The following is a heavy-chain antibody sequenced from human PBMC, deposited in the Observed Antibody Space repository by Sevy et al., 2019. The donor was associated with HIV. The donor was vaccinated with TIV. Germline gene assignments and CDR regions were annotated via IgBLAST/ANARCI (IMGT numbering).Heavy chain of an antibody. D-gene: IGHD3-22*01. CDR2: ISRSSSTI. Sequence: GGSLRLSCAASGLTFSSYSMNWVRQAPGKGLEWVSYISRSSSTIYYADSVKGRFTISRDNAKNSLYLQMNSLRDEDTAVYYCARERKMYDSSGYYFHFDYWGQGTLVTVSS. CDR1: GLTFSSYS. V-gene: IGHV3-48*02. CDR3: ARERKMYDSSGYYFHFDY. J-gene: IGHJ4*02.